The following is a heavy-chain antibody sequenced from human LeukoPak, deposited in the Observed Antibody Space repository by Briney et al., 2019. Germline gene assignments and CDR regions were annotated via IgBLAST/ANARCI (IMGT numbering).Heavy chain of an antibody. CDR3: ASPTKQDTVADQYSVSIRHYYGMDV. V-gene: IGHV1-8*01. Sequence: ASVKVSCKASGYTFSSYDINWVRQAPGQGLEWMGWMNPNSGNTGSAQKFQGRVTMTRNTSISTAYMELSSLRSEDTAVYYCASPTKQDTVADQYSVSIRHYYGMDVWGQGTTVTVSS. CDR1: GYTFSSYD. J-gene: IGHJ6*02. D-gene: IGHD5/OR15-5a*01. CDR2: MNPNSGNT.